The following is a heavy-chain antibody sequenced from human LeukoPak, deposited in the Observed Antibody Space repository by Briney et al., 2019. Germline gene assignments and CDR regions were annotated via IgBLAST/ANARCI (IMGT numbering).Heavy chain of an antibody. Sequence: ASVKVSCKASGGTFSSYAISWVRQATGQGLEWMGWMNPNSGNTGYAQKFQGRVTMTRNTSISTAYMEPSSLRSEDTAVYYCASVHSSSWYLFDYWGQGTLVTVSS. D-gene: IGHD6-13*01. CDR2: MNPNSGNT. CDR1: GGTFSSYA. V-gene: IGHV1-8*02. J-gene: IGHJ4*02. CDR3: ASVHSSSWYLFDY.